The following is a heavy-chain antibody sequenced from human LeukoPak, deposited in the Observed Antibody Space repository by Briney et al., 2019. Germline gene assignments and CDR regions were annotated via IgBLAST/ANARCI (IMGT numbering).Heavy chain of an antibody. D-gene: IGHD2-2*01. CDR1: GGTLSSYA. CDR2: CRPILGTA. V-gene: IGHV1-69*13. J-gene: IGHJ6*04. Sequence: SVKVYCKASGGTLSSYAVRWVREAPGQGVEWMGGCRPILGTANYAQKFQGRVTMTADECTSTAYMELSSLKSEDTAVYYCARDAHTSLVVPAAMIGYYGMDVWGKGTTVTVSS. CDR3: ARDAHTSLVVPAAMIGYYGMDV.